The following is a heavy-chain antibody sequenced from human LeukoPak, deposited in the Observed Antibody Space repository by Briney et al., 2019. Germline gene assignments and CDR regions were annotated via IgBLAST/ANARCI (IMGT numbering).Heavy chain of an antibody. CDR3: AKDMEDRVDEYDAFDI. V-gene: IGHV3-9*01. J-gene: IGHJ3*02. CDR2: ISWNSGSI. Sequence: GGSLRLSCAASGFTVSSNYMSWVRQAPGKGLEWVSGISWNSGSIGYADSVKGRFTISRDNAKNSLYLQMNSLRAEDTALYYCAKDMEDRVDEYDAFDIWGQGTMVTVSP. CDR1: GFTVSSNY. D-gene: IGHD1-14*01.